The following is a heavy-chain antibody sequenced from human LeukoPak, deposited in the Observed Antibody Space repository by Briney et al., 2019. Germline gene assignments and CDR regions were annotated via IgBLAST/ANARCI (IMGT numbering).Heavy chain of an antibody. CDR3: AKDPRVLMVYAPWDYYYYGMDV. D-gene: IGHD2-8*01. Sequence: TGGSLRLSCAASGFTFSSYAMSWVRQAPGKGLEWVSAISGSGGSTYYADSVKGRFTISRDNSKNTLYLQMNSLRAEDTAVYYCAKDPRVLMVYAPWDYYYYGMDVWGQGTTVTVSS. CDR2: ISGSGGST. CDR1: GFTFSSYA. V-gene: IGHV3-23*01. J-gene: IGHJ6*02.